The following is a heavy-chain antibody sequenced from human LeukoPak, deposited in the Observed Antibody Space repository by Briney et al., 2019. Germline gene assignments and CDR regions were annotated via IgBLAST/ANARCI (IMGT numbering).Heavy chain of an antibody. CDR3: ARDRNSASSNNWFDP. Sequence: PGGSLRLSCAASGFAFSSYALHWVRQAPGKGLEWVSVISYDGGKEYYADSVKGRFTISRDNSKYTLYLQMNSLRGEDTAVYYCARDRNSASSNNWFDPWGQGTLVTVSS. V-gene: IGHV3-30-3*01. CDR1: GFAFSSYA. CDR2: ISYDGGKE. J-gene: IGHJ5*02. D-gene: IGHD6-6*01.